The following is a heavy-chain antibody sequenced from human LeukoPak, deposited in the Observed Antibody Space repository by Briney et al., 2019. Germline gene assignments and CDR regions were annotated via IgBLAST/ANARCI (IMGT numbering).Heavy chain of an antibody. CDR1: GFTFNYYW. J-gene: IGHJ4*02. V-gene: IGHV3-69-1*01. Sequence: GGSLRLSCAASGFTFNYYWMSWVRQTPGKGLEWVSYISGSSTIYYADSVKGRFTISRDNAKNSLYLQMNSLRAEDTAVYYCARDAGYWGQGTLVTVSS. CDR2: ISGSSTI. CDR3: ARDAGY.